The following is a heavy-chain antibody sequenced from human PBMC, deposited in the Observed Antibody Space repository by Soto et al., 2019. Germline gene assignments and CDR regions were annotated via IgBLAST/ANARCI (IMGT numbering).Heavy chain of an antibody. CDR3: ARGLSSPSAAGV. D-gene: IGHD6-6*01. V-gene: IGHV4-39*01. J-gene: IGHJ4*02. CDR2: VHDTGTT. CDR1: GGSVSSGGNY. Sequence: QLQLQESGPGLVKPSETLSLTCAVSGGSVSSGGNYWGWIRQSPGKGLEWIGSVHDTGTTHYNPSLTSRVTIAVDPSKNQFSLNVNSVTAAYTAVYYCARGLSSPSAAGVWGQGTLVTVSS.